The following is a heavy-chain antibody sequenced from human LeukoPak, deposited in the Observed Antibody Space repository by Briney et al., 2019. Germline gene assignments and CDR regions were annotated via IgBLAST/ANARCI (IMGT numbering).Heavy chain of an antibody. CDR3: AKDPGDIVVVVAADTEACDI. CDR1: GFTFSSYA. D-gene: IGHD2-15*01. V-gene: IGHV3-23*01. J-gene: IGHJ3*02. CDR2: ISGSGGST. Sequence: GGSLRLSCAASGFTFSSYAMSWVRQAPGKGLEWVAAISGSGGSTYYADSVKGRFTISRDNSKNTLYLQMNSLRAEDTAVYYCAKDPGDIVVVVAADTEACDIWGQGTMVTVSS.